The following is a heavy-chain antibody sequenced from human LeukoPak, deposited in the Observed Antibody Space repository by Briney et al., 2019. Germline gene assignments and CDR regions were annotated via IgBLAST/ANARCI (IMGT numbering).Heavy chain of an antibody. CDR2: ITGDGSRT. J-gene: IGHJ4*02. CDR1: GFTFSAYW. CDR3: ARDLSRGTTAFDH. V-gene: IGHV3-74*01. Sequence: GGSLRLSCAASGFTFSAYWMHWVRQAPGKGLVWVSRITGDGSRTNYADSVKGRFTISRDSAKNTLYLQMNSLSAEDTAIYYCARDLSRGTTAFDHWGQGTLVTASS. D-gene: IGHD4-17*01.